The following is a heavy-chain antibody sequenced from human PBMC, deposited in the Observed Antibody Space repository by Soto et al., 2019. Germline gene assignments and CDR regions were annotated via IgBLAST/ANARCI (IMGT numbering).Heavy chain of an antibody. CDR2: IYYSGST. Sequence: SETLSLTCSVSGGSISSGGYYWSWIRQHPGKGLEWIGYIYYSGSTYYNPSLKSRVTISVDTSKNQFSLKLSSVTAADTAAYYCAREGCTNGVCYFDYWGQGTLVTVSS. D-gene: IGHD2-8*01. V-gene: IGHV4-31*03. CDR3: AREGCTNGVCYFDY. CDR1: GGSISSGGYY. J-gene: IGHJ4*02.